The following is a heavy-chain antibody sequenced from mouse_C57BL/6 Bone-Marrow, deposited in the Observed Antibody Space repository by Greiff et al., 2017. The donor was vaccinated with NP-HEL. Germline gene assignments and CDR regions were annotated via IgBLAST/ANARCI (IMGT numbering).Heavy chain of an antibody. D-gene: IGHD3-3*01. CDR2: IYPGSGNT. CDR1: GYTFTDYY. V-gene: IGHV1-76*01. CDR3: ARGWRDYYAMDY. J-gene: IGHJ4*01. Sequence: QVQLQQSGAELVRPGASVKLSCKASGYTFTDYYINWVKQRPGQGLEWIARIYPGSGNTYYNEKFKGKATLTAEKSSSTAYMQLSSLTSEDSAVYFCARGWRDYYAMDYWGQGTSVTVSS.